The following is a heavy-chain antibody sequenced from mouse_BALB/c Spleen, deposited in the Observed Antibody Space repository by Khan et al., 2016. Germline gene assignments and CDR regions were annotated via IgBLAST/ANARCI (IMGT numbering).Heavy chain of an antibody. V-gene: IGHV5-17*02. CDR2: ISSSSSTI. D-gene: IGHD1-1*01. J-gene: IGHJ2*01. CDR3: ARDHYGSHLDY. CDR1: GFTFSGFG. Sequence: EVELVESGGGLVQPGGSGKLSCEASGFTFSGFGMHWVRQAPEKGLEWVAYISSSSSTIFYADTLKGRFTISRDNPKNTLFLQMTSLRSEDTAVXYCARDHYGSHLDYWGQGTTLTVSS.